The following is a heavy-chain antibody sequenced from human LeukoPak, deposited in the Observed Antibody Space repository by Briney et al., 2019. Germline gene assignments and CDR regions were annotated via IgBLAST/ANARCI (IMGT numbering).Heavy chain of an antibody. CDR3: ARGWQVMSY. Sequence: SETLSLTCTVSGGSISSHYWSWIRQPPGKGLEWIGYIYYSGSTNYSPSLKSRVTISVDTSKNQFSLKLSSVTAADTAVYYCARGWQVMSYWGQGTLVTVSS. CDR1: GGSISSHY. D-gene: IGHD5-24*01. V-gene: IGHV4-59*11. CDR2: IYYSGST. J-gene: IGHJ4*02.